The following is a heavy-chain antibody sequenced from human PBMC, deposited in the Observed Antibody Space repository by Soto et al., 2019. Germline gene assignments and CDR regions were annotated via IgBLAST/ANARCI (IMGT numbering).Heavy chain of an antibody. Sequence: GGSLRLSCAASGFTFSSYAMHWVRQAPGKGLEWVAVISYDGSNKYYADSVKGRFTISRDNSKNTLYLQMNSLRAEDTAVYYCARDAEMATRKTKRNWFDPWGQGTLVTVSS. J-gene: IGHJ5*02. CDR1: GFTFSSYA. V-gene: IGHV3-30-3*01. CDR3: ARDAEMATRKTKRNWFDP. D-gene: IGHD5-12*01. CDR2: ISYDGSNK.